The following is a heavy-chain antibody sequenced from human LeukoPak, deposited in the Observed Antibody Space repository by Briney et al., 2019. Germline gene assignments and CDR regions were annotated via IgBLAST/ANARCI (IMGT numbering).Heavy chain of an antibody. J-gene: IGHJ4*02. Sequence: SETLSLTCAVSGGSISSGGYSWSWIRQPPGQGLEWIGNISYSGTTYYNPSLKSRVTMLVDTSRNQFSLDLNSVTAADTAVYYCARTGYYDSSGYSFDQWGQGILVTVSS. CDR3: ARTGYYDSSGYSFDQ. CDR2: ISYSGTT. D-gene: IGHD3-22*01. CDR1: GGSISSGGYS. V-gene: IGHV4-30-4*07.